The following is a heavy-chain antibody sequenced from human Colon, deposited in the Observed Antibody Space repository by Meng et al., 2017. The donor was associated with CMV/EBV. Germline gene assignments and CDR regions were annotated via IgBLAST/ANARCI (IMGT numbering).Heavy chain of an antibody. D-gene: IGHD6-13*01. Sequence: GESLKISCKGSGYSFSSYWIGWVRQMPGKVLEWMGIIYPGDSDTRYSPSIQGQLTMSVDKSISTAYLQWSSLKASDTAMYFCARLIATTGNYFDYWGQGALVTVSS. CDR3: ARLIATTGNYFDY. J-gene: IGHJ4*02. CDR1: GYSFSSYW. V-gene: IGHV5-51*01. CDR2: IYPGDSDT.